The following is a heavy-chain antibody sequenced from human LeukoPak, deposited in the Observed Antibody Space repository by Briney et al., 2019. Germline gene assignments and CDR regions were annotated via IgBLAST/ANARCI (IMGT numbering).Heavy chain of an antibody. CDR2: IIPIFGTA. CDR3: ARSPPITMVREVAVNWFDS. J-gene: IGHJ5*01. Sequence: SVKVSFKASVGTFSSYAISWVRQPPGRGLEWMGGIIPIFGTANYAQKFQGRVTITAAESTSTAYMELSSLRSEDTAVYYCARSPPITMVREVAVNWFDSWGQGTLVTVSS. V-gene: IGHV1-69*01. D-gene: IGHD3-10*01. CDR1: VGTFSSYA.